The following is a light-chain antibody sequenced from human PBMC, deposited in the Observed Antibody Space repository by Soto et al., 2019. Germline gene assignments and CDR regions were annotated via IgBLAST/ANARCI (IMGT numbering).Light chain of an antibody. Sequence: ENVLTQSPGALSLSPGERAALSCRVSRIVSSSYLAYLAWYQQKPGQAPRLLIYGASSRATGVPDRFSASGSGTDFTLTISRLEPEDFAVYYCQQYGRSPFTFGPGTKVDIK. CDR2: GAS. CDR3: QQYGRSPFT. CDR1: RIVSSSY. V-gene: IGKV3-20*01. J-gene: IGKJ3*01.